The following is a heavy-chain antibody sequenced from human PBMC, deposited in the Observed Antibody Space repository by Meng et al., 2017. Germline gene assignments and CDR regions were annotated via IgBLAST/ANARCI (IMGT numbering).Heavy chain of an antibody. Sequence: ASVKVSCKASGYTFTSYGISWVRQAPGQGLEWMGWISAYNGNTNYAQKLQGRVTMTTDTSTSTAYMELRSLRSDDTAVYYCARTDSSGWYMEPQYFDYWGQGTLVTVSS. J-gene: IGHJ4*02. CDR3: ARTDSSGWYMEPQYFDY. CDR2: ISAYNGNT. CDR1: GYTFTSYG. V-gene: IGHV1-18*01. D-gene: IGHD6-19*01.